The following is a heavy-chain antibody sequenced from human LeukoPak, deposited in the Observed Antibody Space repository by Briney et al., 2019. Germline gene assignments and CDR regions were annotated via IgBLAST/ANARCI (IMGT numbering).Heavy chain of an antibody. Sequence: ASVKVSCKASGYTFPIFDINWVVQATRQGLEWMGWMTADRCTRGSAQKSQGRVPMTRTTSISTAYMELSRPRSEHTTVYYCARGRTTVTSLWGEGTLVAASS. V-gene: IGHV1-8*01. CDR2: MTADRCTR. J-gene: IGHJ4*02. CDR1: GYTFPIFD. D-gene: IGHD4-17*01. CDR3: ARGRTTVTSL.